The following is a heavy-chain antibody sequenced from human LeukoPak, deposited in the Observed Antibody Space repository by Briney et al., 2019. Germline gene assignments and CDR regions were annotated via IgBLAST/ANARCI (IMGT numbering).Heavy chain of an antibody. J-gene: IGHJ4*02. CDR1: GFTFSSYA. Sequence: GGPLRLSCAASGFTFSSYAMSWVRQAPGKGLEWVAVISYDGKFAYYEDSVKGRFTISRDNSKNTLYLQMNSLRAEDTAVYYCAFITVAGSGGDYWGQGTLVTVSS. CDR2: ISYDGKFA. V-gene: IGHV3-30*04. CDR3: AFITVAGSGGDY. D-gene: IGHD6-19*01.